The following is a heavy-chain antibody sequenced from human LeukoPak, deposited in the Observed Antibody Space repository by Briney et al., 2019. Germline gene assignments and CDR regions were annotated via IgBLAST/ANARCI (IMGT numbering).Heavy chain of an antibody. D-gene: IGHD2/OR15-2a*01. CDR1: GFTFSDYY. V-gene: IGHV3-11*01. CDR2: ISSSGSTI. J-gene: IGHJ3*02. CDR3: AKNMDAFDT. Sequence: PGGSLRLSCAASGFTFSDYYMSWIRQAPGKGLEWVSYISSSGSTIYYADSVKGRFAISRDNADNTVFLQMHSLRVEDTAIYYCAKNMDAFDTWGQGTMVTVSS.